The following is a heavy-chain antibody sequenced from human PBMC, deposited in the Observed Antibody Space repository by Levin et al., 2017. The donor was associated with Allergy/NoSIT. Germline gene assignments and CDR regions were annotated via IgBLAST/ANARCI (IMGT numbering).Heavy chain of an antibody. V-gene: IGHV3-21*01. Sequence: SCAASGFTFSRYAMHWVRQAPGKGLEWVSSISSSSSYIYYADSVKGRFTISRDNAKNSLYLQMNSLRAEDTAVYYCAREVDYDILTYWFDPWGQGTLVTVSS. CDR1: GFTFSRYA. CDR2: ISSSSSYI. CDR3: AREVDYDILTYWFDP. D-gene: IGHD3-9*01. J-gene: IGHJ5*02.